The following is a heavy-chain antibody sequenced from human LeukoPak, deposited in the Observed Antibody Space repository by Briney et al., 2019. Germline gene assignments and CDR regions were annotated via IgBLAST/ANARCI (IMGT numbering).Heavy chain of an antibody. J-gene: IGHJ6*02. CDR3: AREATYSGYANYGMDV. CDR1: GGSISSGDYY. Sequence: SQTLSLTCTVSGGSISSGDYYWSWIRQPPGTGLEWIGYIYYSGSTYYNPSLKSRVTMSVDTSKNQFSLKLSSVTAADTAVYYCAREATYSGYANYGMDVWGQGTTVTVSS. V-gene: IGHV4-30-4*01. CDR2: IYYSGST. D-gene: IGHD5-12*01.